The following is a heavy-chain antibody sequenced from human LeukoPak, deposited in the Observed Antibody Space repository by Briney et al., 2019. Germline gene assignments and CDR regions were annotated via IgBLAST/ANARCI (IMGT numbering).Heavy chain of an antibody. D-gene: IGHD3-3*01. V-gene: IGHV3-9*01. CDR3: AKDREWLSTEYYFGY. J-gene: IGHJ4*02. Sequence: GGSLRLSCAASGFTFDDYAMHWVRQAPGKGLEWVSGISWNSGSIGYADSVKGRFTISRDNAKNSLYLQMNSLRAEDTALYYCAKDREWLSTEYYFGYWGQGTLVTVSS. CDR1: GFTFDDYA. CDR2: ISWNSGSI.